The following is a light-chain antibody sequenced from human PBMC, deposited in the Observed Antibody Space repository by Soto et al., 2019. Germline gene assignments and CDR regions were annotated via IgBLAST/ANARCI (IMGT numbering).Light chain of an antibody. CDR3: QQRSNWPSIT. CDR1: QSVSSY. V-gene: IGKV3D-11*02. J-gene: IGKJ5*01. Sequence: EIVLTQSPATLSLSPGERATLSCRASQSVSSYLAWYQQKPGQSPTLLIYDASTRAPGIPARFSGSGTGTEFTLTISSLEPEDSVVYHCQQRSNWPSITFGQGTRLEIK. CDR2: DAS.